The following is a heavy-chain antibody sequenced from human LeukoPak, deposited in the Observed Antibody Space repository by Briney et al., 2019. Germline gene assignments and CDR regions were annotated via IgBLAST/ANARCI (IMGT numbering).Heavy chain of an antibody. D-gene: IGHD1-26*01. CDR2: INPSGGST. CDR1: GYTFTSYY. Sequence: GASVKVSCKASGYTFTSYYMHWVRQAPGQGLEWMGIINPSGGSTSYAQKFQGRVTMTRDTSTSTVYMELSSLRPEDTAVYYCARRLGSKPFDYWGQETLVTVSS. V-gene: IGHV1-46*01. J-gene: IGHJ4*02. CDR3: ARRLGSKPFDY.